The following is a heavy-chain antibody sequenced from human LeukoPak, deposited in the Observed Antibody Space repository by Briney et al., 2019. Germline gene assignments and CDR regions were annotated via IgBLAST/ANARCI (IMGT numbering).Heavy chain of an antibody. J-gene: IGHJ4*02. V-gene: IGHV3-23*01. Sequence: GGSLRLSCAPSGFTFSIYAMSWVRQAPGKGLEWVSAISGDGDTTYYADSVKGRFTISRDNSKSTLYLQMNSLGAEDTAVYYCAKGGRFLGWLMVDYWGQGTLVTVSS. D-gene: IGHD3-3*01. CDR1: GFTFSIYA. CDR2: ISGDGDTT. CDR3: AKGGRFLGWLMVDY.